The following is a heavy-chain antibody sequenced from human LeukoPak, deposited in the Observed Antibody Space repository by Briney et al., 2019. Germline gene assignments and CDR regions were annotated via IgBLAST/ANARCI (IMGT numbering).Heavy chain of an antibody. CDR3: AGFGVDYDMDV. D-gene: IGHD3-16*01. V-gene: IGHV4-59*11. Sequence: PSETLSLICSVSGGSISGHYWTWIRQPPGKGREWIGEIHYTGKPDSNPSLKSRITISVDTSKSQVSLQVSSVSAADSAIYYCAGFGVDYDMDVWGHGTTVTVFS. CDR2: IHYTGKP. CDR1: GGSISGHY. J-gene: IGHJ6*02.